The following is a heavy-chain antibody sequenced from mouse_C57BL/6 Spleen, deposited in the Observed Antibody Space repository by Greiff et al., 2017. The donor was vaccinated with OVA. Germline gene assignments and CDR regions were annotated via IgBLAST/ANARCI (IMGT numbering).Heavy chain of an antibody. J-gene: IGHJ3*01. Sequence: QVQLQQPGAELVKPGASGPLSCKASGYTFTSYWMHWVKQRPGQGLEWIGMIHPNSGSTNYNEKFKSKATLTVDKSSSTAYMQLSSLTSEDSAVYYCASDDYDVLAYWGQGTLVTVSA. CDR2: IHPNSGST. CDR3: ASDDYDVLAY. V-gene: IGHV1-64*01. CDR1: GYTFTSYW. D-gene: IGHD2-4*01.